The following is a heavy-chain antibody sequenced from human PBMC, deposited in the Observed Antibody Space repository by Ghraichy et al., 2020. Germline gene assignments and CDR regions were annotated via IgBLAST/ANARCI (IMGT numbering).Heavy chain of an antibody. Sequence: SETLSLTRAVSGGSISSSNWWSWVRQPPGKGLEWIGEIYHSGSTNYNPSLKSRVTISVDKSKNQFSLKLSSVTAADTAVYYCARDIAVAGKGADYWGQGTLVTVSS. V-gene: IGHV4-4*02. J-gene: IGHJ4*02. CDR2: IYHSGST. D-gene: IGHD6-19*01. CDR3: ARDIAVAGKGADY. CDR1: GGSISSSNW.